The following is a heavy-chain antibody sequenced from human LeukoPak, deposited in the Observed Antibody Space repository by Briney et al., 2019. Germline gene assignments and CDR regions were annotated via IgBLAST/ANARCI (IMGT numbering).Heavy chain of an antibody. D-gene: IGHD4-17*01. CDR2: IGGIGAST. V-gene: IGHV3-23*01. CDR1: GFTFSSHA. CDR3: AKAAYGDYVNWFDP. Sequence: GGSLRLSRAASGFTFSSHAMNWVRQAPGKGLEWVSSIGGIGASTYYADSVKGRFTISRDNSKNTLYLQMNSLRGEDTALYYCAKAAYGDYVNWFDPWGQGILVIVSS. J-gene: IGHJ5*02.